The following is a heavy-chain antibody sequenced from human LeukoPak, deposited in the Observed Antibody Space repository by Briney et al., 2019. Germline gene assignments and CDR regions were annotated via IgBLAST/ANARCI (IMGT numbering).Heavy chain of an antibody. CDR1: GDSVSSNSVA. Sequence: SQTLSLTCAISGDSVSSNSVAWTWIRQSPSRGLEWLGRTYYRSKWYNDYAVSVKSRITINPDTSKNQFSLQLDSVTPEDTAMYYCARAVAGANHYWGQGTLVTVSS. D-gene: IGHD6-19*01. J-gene: IGHJ4*02. V-gene: IGHV6-1*01. CDR3: ARAVAGANHY. CDR2: TYYRSKWYN.